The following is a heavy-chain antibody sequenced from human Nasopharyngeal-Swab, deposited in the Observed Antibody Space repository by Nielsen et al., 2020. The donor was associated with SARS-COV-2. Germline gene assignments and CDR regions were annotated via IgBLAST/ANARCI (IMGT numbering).Heavy chain of an antibody. CDR2: SVGRGAISGSGGNT. CDR3: AKDLRGPYFF. Sequence: GGSMRLSCVASGYSFRTYGMSWVRQAPGKVLEWVEASVGRGAISGSGGNTYYADSVKGRFTISRDNSKNTLSLQMNSLIAEDTAVYYCAKDLRGPYFFWGQGTLVTVSS. CDR1: GYSFRTYG. D-gene: IGHD2/OR15-2a*01. J-gene: IGHJ4*02. V-gene: IGHV3-23*01.